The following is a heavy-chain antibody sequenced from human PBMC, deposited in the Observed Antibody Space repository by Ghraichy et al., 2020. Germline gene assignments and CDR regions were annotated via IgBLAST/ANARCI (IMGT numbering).Heavy chain of an antibody. CDR1: GFTFRNFW. V-gene: IGHV3-74*01. CDR3: ASDLSGRSGS. D-gene: IGHD1-26*01. CDR2: MNEDGTIT. Sequence: GGSLRLSCAASGFTFRNFWMHWVRQVPGKGLVWVSRMNEDGTITTYADSVKGRFTISRDNAKNPLYLQMNSLRVDDSAVYYCASDLSGRSGSWGQGTLVTVSS. J-gene: IGHJ5*02.